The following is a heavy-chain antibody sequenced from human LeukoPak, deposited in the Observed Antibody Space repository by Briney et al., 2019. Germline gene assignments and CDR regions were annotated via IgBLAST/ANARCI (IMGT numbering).Heavy chain of an antibody. CDR1: GFTVSSNF. Sequence: GGSLRLSCAASGFTVSSNFMTWVRQAPGKGLEWVSVIFGGGTIYYADSVKSRFTISRDNSKNTLYLQMNSLSAEDTAVYYCARGGIPAVLYYFDYWGQGTLVTVSS. V-gene: IGHV3-66*01. J-gene: IGHJ4*02. CDR2: IFGGGTI. D-gene: IGHD3-10*01. CDR3: ARGGIPAVLYYFDY.